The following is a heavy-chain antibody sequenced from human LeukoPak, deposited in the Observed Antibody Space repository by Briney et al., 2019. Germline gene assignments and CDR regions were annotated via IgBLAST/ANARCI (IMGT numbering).Heavy chain of an antibody. Sequence: ASVKVSCKASGYTFTSYDINWVRQATGQGLEWMGWMNPNSGNTGYAQKFQGRVTMTRNTSISTAYMELSSLRSEDTAVYYCARGVRRRALCSSTSCLLLRYHYYMDVWGKGTTVTVSS. V-gene: IGHV1-8*01. CDR3: ARGVRRRALCSSTSCLLLRYHYYMDV. D-gene: IGHD2-2*01. CDR1: GYTFTSYD. J-gene: IGHJ6*03. CDR2: MNPNSGNT.